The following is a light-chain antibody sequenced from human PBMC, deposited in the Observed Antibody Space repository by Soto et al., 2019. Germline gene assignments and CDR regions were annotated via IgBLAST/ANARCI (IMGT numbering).Light chain of an antibody. Sequence: LTQPSSVSGSPGQSITISCTGTSSDVGSYNLVSWYQHHPGTAPKLIIYEVTKRPSGVSNRFSASKSGNTASLTISGLQAEDDADYYCCSYAPTRNSYVFGSGTKVTVL. CDR1: SSDVGSYNL. J-gene: IGLJ1*01. V-gene: IGLV2-23*02. CDR2: EVT. CDR3: CSYAPTRNSYV.